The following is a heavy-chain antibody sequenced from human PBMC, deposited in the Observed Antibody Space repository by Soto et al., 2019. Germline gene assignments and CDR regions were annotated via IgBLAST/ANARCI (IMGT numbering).Heavy chain of an antibody. CDR1: GGTFSSYA. Sequence: QVQLVQSGAEVKKPGSSVKVSCKASGGTFSSYAISWVRQAPGQGLEWMGGIIPIFGTANYAQKFQGRVTITADESTSTAYMELSSLRSEDTAVYYCARDRRIVVVPAAIWSYYYYYGIDVWGQGTTVTVSS. D-gene: IGHD2-2*01. V-gene: IGHV1-69*01. CDR2: IIPIFGTA. CDR3: ARDRRIVVVPAAIWSYYYYYGIDV. J-gene: IGHJ6*02.